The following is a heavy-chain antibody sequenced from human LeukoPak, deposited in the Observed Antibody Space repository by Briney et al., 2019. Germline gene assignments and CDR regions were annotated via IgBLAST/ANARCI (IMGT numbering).Heavy chain of an antibody. CDR2: IDTSSSTI. V-gene: IGHV3-48*04. CDR3: ARDPAYYDSSGYDY. Sequence: GGSLRLSCVASGFTFSSYSMSWVRQAPGKGLEWVSYIDTSSSTIYYADSVKGRFTVSRDNAKNSLYLQMKSLRVEDTTVYYCARDPAYYDSSGYDYWGQGTLVTVSS. D-gene: IGHD3-22*01. J-gene: IGHJ4*02. CDR1: GFTFSSYS.